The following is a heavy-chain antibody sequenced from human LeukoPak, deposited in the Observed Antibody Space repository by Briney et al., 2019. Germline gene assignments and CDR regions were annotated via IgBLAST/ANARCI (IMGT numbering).Heavy chain of an antibody. CDR1: GFTFDDYG. D-gene: IGHD1-26*01. Sequence: PGGSLRLSCAASGFTFDDYGMSWVRQAPGKGLEWVSGINWNGSSTSYTDSVKGRFTISRDNAKNSLYVQMNSLRAEDTALYYCARVPGGSYYAELDYWGQGTLVTVSS. J-gene: IGHJ4*02. CDR3: ARVPGGSYYAELDY. V-gene: IGHV3-20*04. CDR2: INWNGSST.